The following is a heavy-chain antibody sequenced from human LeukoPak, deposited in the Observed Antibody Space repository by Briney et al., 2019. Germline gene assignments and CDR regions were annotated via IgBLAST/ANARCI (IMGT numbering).Heavy chain of an antibody. CDR3: ARGLFLSGYLDAFDI. V-gene: IGHV3-53*01. D-gene: IGHD3-22*01. CDR2: IYNDGRT. CDR1: GFTVNNKY. J-gene: IGHJ3*02. Sequence: GGSLRLSCAASGFTVNNKYMTWVRQAPGKGLEWVSLIYNDGRTYYADSVKGRCTISRDNLKNVLYLQMNSLKVEDTALYYCARGLFLSGYLDAFDIGGQGTVVTVSS.